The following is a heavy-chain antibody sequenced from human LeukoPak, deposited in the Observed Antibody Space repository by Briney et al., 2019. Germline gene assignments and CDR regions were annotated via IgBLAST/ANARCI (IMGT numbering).Heavy chain of an antibody. CDR3: ARPGIPGTYYYGMDV. V-gene: IGHV5-51*01. CDR2: IYPGDSDT. D-gene: IGHD6-13*01. Sequence: GESLKISCKGSGYSFTNYWIGWVRQMPGKGLEWMGIIYPGDSDTRYSPSFRGQVTISADKSISTAYLQWSSLKASDTAMYYCARPGIPGTYYYGMDVWGQGTTVTVSS. J-gene: IGHJ6*02. CDR1: GYSFTNYW.